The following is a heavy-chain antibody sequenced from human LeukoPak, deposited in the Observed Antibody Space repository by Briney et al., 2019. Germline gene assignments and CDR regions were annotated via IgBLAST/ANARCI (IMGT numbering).Heavy chain of an antibody. CDR3: ARDRAVTAIFSDY. Sequence: GASVKVSCKASGYTFTSYGISWVRQAPGQGLEWMGWISAYSGDTNYAQKLQGRVTMATDTSTNTAYMELRSLRFDDTAVYYCARDRAVTAIFSDYWGQGTLVTVSS. J-gene: IGHJ4*02. CDR2: ISAYSGDT. D-gene: IGHD2-21*02. V-gene: IGHV1-18*01. CDR1: GYTFTSYG.